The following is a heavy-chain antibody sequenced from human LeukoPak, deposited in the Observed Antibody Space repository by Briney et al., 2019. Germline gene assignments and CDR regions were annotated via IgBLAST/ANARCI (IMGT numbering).Heavy chain of an antibody. CDR2: ISYDGSNK. CDR1: GFTFNSYA. D-gene: IGHD3-22*01. J-gene: IGHJ4*02. V-gene: IGHV3-30-3*01. Sequence: PGGSLRLSCAASGFTFNSYAMHWVRQAPGKELEWVALISYDGSNKYYADSVKGRFTISRDNSKNPLYLQMNSLRAEGTAVYYCARRGAYYDSSGYYDWGQGTLVTVSS. CDR3: ARRGAYYDSSGYYD.